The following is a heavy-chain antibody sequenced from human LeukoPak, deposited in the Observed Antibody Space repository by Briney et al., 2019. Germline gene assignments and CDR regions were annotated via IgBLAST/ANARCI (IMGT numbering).Heavy chain of an antibody. CDR1: GFTSSSYS. V-gene: IGHV3-21*01. D-gene: IGHD6-13*01. Sequence: RGCLRLSCAASGFTSSSYSMNWVRHAPGKGLGWVSSISSISSYIYYADSVKGRFTISRDNAKNSLYLQMNSLRAEDTAVYYCARDRSWGHSSSSYYYDYYYMDVWGKGTTVTVSS. J-gene: IGHJ6*03. CDR3: ARDRSWGHSSSSYYYDYYYMDV. CDR2: ISSISSYI.